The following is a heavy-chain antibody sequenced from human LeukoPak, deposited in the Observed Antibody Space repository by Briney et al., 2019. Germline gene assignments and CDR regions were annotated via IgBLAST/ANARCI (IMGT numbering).Heavy chain of an antibody. CDR3: ARGAEGIAATDSNFDY. D-gene: IGHD6-13*01. CDR1: GFTFSSYT. V-gene: IGHV3-21*01. J-gene: IGHJ4*02. CDR2: ISRSNIYK. Sequence: GGSLRLSCAASGFTFSSYTMNWVRLAPGKGLEWVSSISRSNIYKYYADSVKGRFTISRDNAKNSLYLQMDSLRAEDTAVYYCARGAEGIAATDSNFDYWGQGTLVTVSS.